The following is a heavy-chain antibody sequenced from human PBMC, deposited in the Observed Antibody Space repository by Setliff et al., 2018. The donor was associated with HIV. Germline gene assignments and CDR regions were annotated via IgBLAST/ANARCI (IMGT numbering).Heavy chain of an antibody. J-gene: IGHJ4*02. CDR3: AKSLLVAGNDY. CDR2: ISSGGEIM. Sequence: GGSLRLSCAASGFTFSSYSMNWVRQAPGKGLEWVSAISSGGEIMFYADSVKGRFTIPRDNSKNTLYLQMISLRAADTAVYYCAKSLLVAGNDYWGQGTLVTVSS. CDR1: GFTFSSYS. V-gene: IGHV3-23*01. D-gene: IGHD2-8*02.